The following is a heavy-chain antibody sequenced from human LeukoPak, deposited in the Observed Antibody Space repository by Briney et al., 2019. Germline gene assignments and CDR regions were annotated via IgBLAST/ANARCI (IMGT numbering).Heavy chain of an antibody. CDR2: ISGSGGST. CDR1: GFTFSSYA. CDR3: AKDLFSTTSCCLIDY. V-gene: IGHV3-23*01. Sequence: RPGGSLRLSCAASGFTFSSYAMSWVRQAPGKGLEWVSAISGSGGSTYYADSVKGRFTISRDNSKNTLYLQMNSLRAEDTAVYYCAKDLFSTTSCCLIDYWGQGTLVTVSS. J-gene: IGHJ4*02. D-gene: IGHD2-2*01.